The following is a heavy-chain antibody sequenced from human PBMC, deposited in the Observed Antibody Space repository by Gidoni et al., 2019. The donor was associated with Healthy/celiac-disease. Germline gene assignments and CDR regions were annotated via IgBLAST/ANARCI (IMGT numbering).Heavy chain of an antibody. CDR2: ISGSGGST. CDR3: ATRYWVAVFYYYGMDV. Sequence: EVQPLQSRVGLVQPGAPLRLLCAASVFTFNTYAMSGVRQAPGKGLEWVSAISGSGGSTYYADSVKGRFTISRDNSKNTLYLQMNSLRAEDTAVYYCATRYWVAVFYYYGMDVWGQGTTVTVSS. V-gene: IGHV3-23*01. J-gene: IGHJ6*02. D-gene: IGHD2-15*01. CDR1: VFTFNTYA.